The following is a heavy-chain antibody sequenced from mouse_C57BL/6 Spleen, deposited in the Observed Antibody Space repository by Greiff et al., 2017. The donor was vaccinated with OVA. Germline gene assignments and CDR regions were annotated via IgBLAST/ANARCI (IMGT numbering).Heavy chain of an antibody. D-gene: IGHD1-1*01. CDR2: INPNNGGT. CDR3: ARDYGSQVDY. J-gene: IGHJ2*01. CDR1: GYTFTDYY. Sequence: EVQLQQSGPELVKPGASVKISCKASGYTFTDYYMNWVKQSHGKSLEWIGDINPNNGGTSYNQKFKGKATLTVDKSSSTAYMELRSLTSEDSAVYYCARDYGSQVDYWGQGTTLTVSS. V-gene: IGHV1-26*01.